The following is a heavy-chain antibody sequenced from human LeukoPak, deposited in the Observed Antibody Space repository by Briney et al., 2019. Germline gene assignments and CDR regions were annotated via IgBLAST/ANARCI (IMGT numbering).Heavy chain of an antibody. V-gene: IGHV1-69*05. J-gene: IGHJ6*03. Sequence: SVKVPCKASGGTFSSYAISWVRQAPGQGLEWMGGIIPIFGTANYAQKFQGRVTMTRNTSISIAYMELSSLRSEDTAVYYCARSYYGSGSLWYMDVWGKGTTVTISS. CDR3: ARSYYGSGSLWYMDV. CDR2: IIPIFGTA. D-gene: IGHD3-10*01. CDR1: GGTFSSYA.